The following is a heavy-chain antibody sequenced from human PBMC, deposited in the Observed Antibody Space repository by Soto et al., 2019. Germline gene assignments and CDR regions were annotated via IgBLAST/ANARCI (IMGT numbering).Heavy chain of an antibody. Sequence: GGSLRLSCAASGFTFSSYEMNWVRQAPGKGLEWVSYISSSGSTIYYADSVKGRFTISRDNAKNSLYLQMNSLRAEDTAVYYCARDSSSSAYYYGMDVWGQGTTVTVSS. J-gene: IGHJ6*02. CDR3: ARDSSSSAYYYGMDV. D-gene: IGHD6-6*01. CDR2: ISSSGSTI. CDR1: GFTFSSYE. V-gene: IGHV3-48*03.